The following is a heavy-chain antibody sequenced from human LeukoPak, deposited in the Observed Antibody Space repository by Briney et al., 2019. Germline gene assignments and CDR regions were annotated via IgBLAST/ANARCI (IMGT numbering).Heavy chain of an antibody. CDR1: GFTFSSYS. J-gene: IGHJ4*02. V-gene: IGHV3-21*01. CDR3: ARDLGCSGGSCYGFDY. CDR2: ISSSSSYI. Sequence: GGSLRLSCAASGFTFSSYSMNWVRQAPGEGLEWVSSISSSSSYIYYADSVKGRFTISRDNAKKSLYLQMNSLRAEDTAVYYCARDLGCSGGSCYGFDYWGQGTLVTVSS. D-gene: IGHD2-15*01.